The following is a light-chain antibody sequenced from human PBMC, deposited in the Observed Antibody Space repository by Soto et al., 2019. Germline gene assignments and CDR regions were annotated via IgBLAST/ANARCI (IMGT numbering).Light chain of an antibody. V-gene: IGKV3-20*01. Sequence: EIVLTQSPDTLSLSPGARATLSCRASQSVSARLAWYKHKPGQPPRLLISDVFNRASGVAERFSGSGSETDFTLIIRRLEPEDSALYYCQHYQGGHPIAFGQGTRLEIK. CDR2: DVF. CDR3: QHYQGGHPIA. CDR1: QSVSAR. J-gene: IGKJ5*01.